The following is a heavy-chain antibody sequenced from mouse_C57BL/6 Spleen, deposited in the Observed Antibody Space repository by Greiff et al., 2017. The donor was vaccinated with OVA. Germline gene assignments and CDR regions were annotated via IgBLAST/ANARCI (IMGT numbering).Heavy chain of an antibody. CDR3: ARRGIGSSHWYFDV. CDR2: FYPGDGDT. J-gene: IGHJ1*03. Sequence: QVQLQQSGAELVKPGASVKISCKASGYAFSSYWMNWVKQRPGKGLEWIGQFYPGDGDTNYNGKFKGKATLTADKSSSTASMQLSSRTSEDAAVYCCARRGIGSSHWYFDVWGTGTTVTVSS. CDR1: GYAFSSYW. D-gene: IGHD1-1*01. V-gene: IGHV1-80*01.